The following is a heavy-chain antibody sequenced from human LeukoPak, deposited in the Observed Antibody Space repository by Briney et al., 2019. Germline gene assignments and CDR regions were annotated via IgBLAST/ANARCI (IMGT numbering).Heavy chain of an antibody. V-gene: IGHV4-39*07. Sequence: LRLSCAASGFTFSSYEMNWVRQAPGKGLEWIGSMYSSGSTYYNPSLKSRVTISVDTSRNQFSLKLSSVTAADTAVYYCARVVAAPSARFDPWGQGTLVTVSS. CDR2: MYSSGST. J-gene: IGHJ5*02. CDR1: GFTFSSYE. D-gene: IGHD5-12*01. CDR3: ARVVAAPSARFDP.